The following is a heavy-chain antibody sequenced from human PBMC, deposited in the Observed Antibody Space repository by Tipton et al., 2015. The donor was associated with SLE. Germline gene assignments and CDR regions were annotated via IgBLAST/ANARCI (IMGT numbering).Heavy chain of an antibody. CDR2: IYYSGST. Sequence: TLSLTCTVSGGSISSSSYYWGWIRQPPGKGLEWIGSIYYSGSTYYNPSLKSRVTISVDTSKNQFSLKLSSVTAADTAVYYCARLRYFDWLLDYWGQGTLVTVSS. D-gene: IGHD3-9*01. CDR1: GGSISSSSYY. J-gene: IGHJ4*02. CDR3: ARLRYFDWLLDY. V-gene: IGHV4-39*07.